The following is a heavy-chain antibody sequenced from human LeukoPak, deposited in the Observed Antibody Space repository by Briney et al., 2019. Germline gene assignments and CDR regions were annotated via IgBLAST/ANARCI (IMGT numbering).Heavy chain of an antibody. CDR1: HDSFSTHY. CDR2: ITSIVST. CDR3: AREPTTVTKGFDV. Sequence: SGALSLTCSVSHDSFSTHYWTWLGPPPGKGVEWIGDITSIVSTNYKPSPTSRVTITVDTSTKQFSLKMTSVTAADTAVYYCAREPTTVTKGFDVWGEGTMVSASS. J-gene: IGHJ3*01. D-gene: IGHD4-17*01. V-gene: IGHV4-59*11.